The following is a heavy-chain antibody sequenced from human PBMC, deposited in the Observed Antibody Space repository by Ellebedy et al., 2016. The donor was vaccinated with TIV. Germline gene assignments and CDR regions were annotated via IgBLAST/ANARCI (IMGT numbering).Heavy chain of an antibody. D-gene: IGHD6-19*01. CDR3: AAVAGTNWFDP. J-gene: IGHJ5*02. V-gene: IGHV1-24*01. CDR1: GGTFSSYA. Sequence: ASVKVSCXASGGTFSSYAISWVRQAPGKGLEWMGGFDPEDGETIYAQKFQGRVTMTEDTSTDTAYMELSSLRSEDTAVYYCAAVAGTNWFDPWGQGTLVTVSS. CDR2: FDPEDGET.